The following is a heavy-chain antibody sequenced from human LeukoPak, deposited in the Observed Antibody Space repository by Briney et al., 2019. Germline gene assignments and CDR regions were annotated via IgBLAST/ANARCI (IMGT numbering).Heavy chain of an antibody. Sequence: GASVKVSCKASGYTFTGYYMHWVRQAPGQGLEWMGWINPNSGGTNYAQKFQGRVTMTRDTSISTAYMELSRLRSDDTAVYYCARDGRGYSRRNYFDYWGQGTLVTVSS. V-gene: IGHV1-2*02. CDR2: INPNSGGT. J-gene: IGHJ4*02. CDR3: ARDGRGYSRRNYFDY. CDR1: GYTFTGYY. D-gene: IGHD5-12*01.